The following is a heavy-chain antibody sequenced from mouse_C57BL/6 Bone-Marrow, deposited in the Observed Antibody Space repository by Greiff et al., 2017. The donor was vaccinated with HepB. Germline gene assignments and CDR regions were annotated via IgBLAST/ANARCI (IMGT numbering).Heavy chain of an antibody. J-gene: IGHJ2*01. Sequence: VQLQQSGPELVKPGASVKISCKASGYAFSSSWMNWVKQRPGKGLEWIGLIYPGDGDTNYNGKFKGKATLTADKSSSTAYMQLSSLTSEDSAVYFCARYGSRYWGQGTTLTVSS. CDR3: ARYGSRY. D-gene: IGHD2-2*01. CDR2: IYPGDGDT. V-gene: IGHV1-82*01. CDR1: GYAFSSSW.